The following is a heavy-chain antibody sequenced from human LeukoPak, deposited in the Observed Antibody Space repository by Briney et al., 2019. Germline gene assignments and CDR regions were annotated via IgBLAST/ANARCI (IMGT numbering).Heavy chain of an antibody. CDR1: GFTFSSYG. CDR3: ARDTPVVVRSSLSFAFDI. V-gene: IGHV3-30*02. CDR2: IRYDGSNK. J-gene: IGHJ3*02. D-gene: IGHD1-26*01. Sequence: PGGSLRLSCAASGFTFSSYGMHWVRQAPGKGLEWVAFIRYDGSNKYYADSVKGRFTISRDNSKNTLYLQMNSLRAEDTAVYYCARDTPVVVRSSLSFAFDIWGQGTMVTVSS.